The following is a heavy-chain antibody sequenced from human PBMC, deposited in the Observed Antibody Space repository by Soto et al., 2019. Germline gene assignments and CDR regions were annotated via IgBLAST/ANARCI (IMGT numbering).Heavy chain of an antibody. Sequence: EVHLVESGGGLVQPGGSLRLSCEASGFAFSAHYLDWVRQAPGKGLEWVGRVRNKANSYTTEYAASVKGRFIVSRDDSKTSVYLQMNSLKTEDTAVYYCGDVGPCGYCGQGTLVTVSS. V-gene: IGHV3-72*01. J-gene: IGHJ4*02. CDR2: VRNKANSYTT. CDR1: GFAFSAHY. CDR3: GDVGPCGY. D-gene: IGHD2-21*01.